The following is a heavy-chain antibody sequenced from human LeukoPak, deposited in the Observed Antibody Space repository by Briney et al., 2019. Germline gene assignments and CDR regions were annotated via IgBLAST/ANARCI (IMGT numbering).Heavy chain of an antibody. D-gene: IGHD3-22*01. CDR2: IYRDGST. J-gene: IGHJ6*02. CDR3: AREFYDSGDYYHGLDV. Sequence: GGSLRLSCVASGFSVSSSYMSWVRQAPGKGLEWVSVIYRDGSTYYADSVKGRFTLSRDNSKNTLSLQMGSLRTEDTAVYHCAREFYDSGDYYHGLDVWGLGTTVTVSS. V-gene: IGHV3-66*01. CDR1: GFSVSSSY.